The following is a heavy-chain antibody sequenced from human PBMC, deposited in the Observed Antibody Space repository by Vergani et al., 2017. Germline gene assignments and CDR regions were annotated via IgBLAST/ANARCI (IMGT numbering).Heavy chain of an antibody. CDR1: GFTFSSYG. J-gene: IGHJ4*02. Sequence: QVQLVESGGGVVQPGRSLRLSCAASGFTFSSYGMHWVRQAPGKGLEWVAVIWYDGSNKYYADSVKGRFTISRDNSKNTLYLQMNSLRAEDTAVYYCAKVGIRWHETDYWGQGTLVTVSS. D-gene: IGHD4-23*01. V-gene: IGHV3-33*06. CDR2: IWYDGSNK. CDR3: AKVGIRWHETDY.